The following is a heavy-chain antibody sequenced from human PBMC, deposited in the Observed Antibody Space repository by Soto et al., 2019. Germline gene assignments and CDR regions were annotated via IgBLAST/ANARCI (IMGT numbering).Heavy chain of an antibody. CDR3: ARNADTDLSTSRDGYYALDV. CDR2: INPNSGGT. Sequence: ASVKVSCKASGYTFTDYTIRWVRQAPGQGLEWLGWINPNSGGTNSAQHFQGRVTMARDTSINPAHMELSRLRYDDTAVYYCARNADTDLSTSRDGYYALDVWGQGTTVTVSS. D-gene: IGHD5-18*01. V-gene: IGHV1-2*02. J-gene: IGHJ6*02. CDR1: GYTFTDYT.